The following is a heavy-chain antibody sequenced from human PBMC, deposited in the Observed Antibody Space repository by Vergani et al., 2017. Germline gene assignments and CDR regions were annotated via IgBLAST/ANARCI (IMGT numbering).Heavy chain of an antibody. CDR2: IHTSGST. V-gene: IGHV4-61*02. Sequence: QVQLQESGPGLVKPSQTLSLTCTVSGGSINSHNYYWSWLRQPAGKGLEWIGRIHTSGSTNYNPSLESRVTMSEDTSKNQFSLNGTAVTAADTAVYCCARGSCLGGSCYKHLFDYWGQGLLVTVSS. J-gene: IGHJ4*02. D-gene: IGHD2-15*01. CDR1: GGSINSHNYY. CDR3: ARGSCLGGSCYKHLFDY.